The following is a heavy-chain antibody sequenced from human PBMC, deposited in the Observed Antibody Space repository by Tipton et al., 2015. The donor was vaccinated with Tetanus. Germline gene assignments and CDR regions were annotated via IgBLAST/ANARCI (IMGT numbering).Heavy chain of an antibody. Sequence: SLRLSCATSGFTFSTSAMSWVRQAPGKGLEWVSVITGSGDSTFYADSVRGRFTISRDISKSTLYLQMNSLRAEDTAVYYCAKLTNHWGQGTPVTVSS. CDR3: AKLTNH. CDR1: GFTFSTSA. CDR2: ITGSGDST. D-gene: IGHD2-2*01. J-gene: IGHJ5*02. V-gene: IGHV3-23*01.